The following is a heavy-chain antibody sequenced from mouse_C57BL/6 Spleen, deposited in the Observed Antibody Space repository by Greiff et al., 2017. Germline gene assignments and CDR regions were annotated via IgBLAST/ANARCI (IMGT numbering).Heavy chain of an antibody. D-gene: IGHD1-1*01. CDR3: ARDRGSDAMDY. V-gene: IGHV5-4*01. CDR2: ISDGGSYT. CDR1: GFTFSSYA. J-gene: IGHJ4*01. Sequence: EVKLVESGGGLVKPGGSLKLSCAASGFTFSSYAMSWVRQTPEKRLEWVATISDGGSYTYYPDNVKGRFTISRDNAKNNLYLQMSHLKSEDTAMYYCARDRGSDAMDYWGQGTSVTVSS.